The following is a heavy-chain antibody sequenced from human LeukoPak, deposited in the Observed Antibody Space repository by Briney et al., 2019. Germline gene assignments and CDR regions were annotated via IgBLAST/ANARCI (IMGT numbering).Heavy chain of an antibody. V-gene: IGHV4-34*01. J-gene: IGHJ4*02. CDR2: INRGGST. CDR3: AKGGGSGSYYNLN. CDR1: GGSFSGYY. D-gene: IGHD3-10*01. Sequence: PSETLSLTCPVYGGSFSGYYWGWIRQPPGKGLEWVGVINRGGSTNYNPSLKSRVTISVDTSKNQFSLKLSSVTAADTAVYYCAKGGGSGSYYNLNWGQGTLVTVSS.